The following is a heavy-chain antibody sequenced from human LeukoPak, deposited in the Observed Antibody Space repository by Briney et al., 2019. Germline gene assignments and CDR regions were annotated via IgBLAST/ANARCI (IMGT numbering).Heavy chain of an antibody. CDR2: INPTGGST. Sequence: ASVNVSCKASGYTFLSYFMHWVRQATGQGLEWMGIINPTGGSTTYAQKFQGRVTMTRDTSTSTVYMELSSLRSDDTAVYYCARTAARRFDYWGQGPLATVSS. J-gene: IGHJ4*02. D-gene: IGHD6-6*01. CDR3: ARTAARRFDY. V-gene: IGHV1-46*01. CDR1: GYTFLSYF.